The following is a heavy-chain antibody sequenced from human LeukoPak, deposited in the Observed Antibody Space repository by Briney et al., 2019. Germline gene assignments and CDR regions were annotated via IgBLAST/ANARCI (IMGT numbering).Heavy chain of an antibody. Sequence: PGGSLRLSCVASGFTVSTIHMSWVRQVPGKGLEWVSTIHISGNTYYADSVKGRFTISRDNSENTLYLRMNSLRADDTAVYYCARHPPHGDDWGQGTLVTVSS. CDR1: GFTVSTIH. CDR3: ARHPPHGDD. CDR2: IHISGNT. V-gene: IGHV3-66*04. J-gene: IGHJ4*02.